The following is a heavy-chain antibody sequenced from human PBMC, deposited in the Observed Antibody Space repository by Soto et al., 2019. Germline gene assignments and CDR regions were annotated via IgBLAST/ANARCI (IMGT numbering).Heavy chain of an antibody. CDR2: ISGSGGST. Sequence: EVQLLESGGGLVQPGGSLRLSCAASGFTFSSYAMNWVRQAPGKGLEWVSVISGSGGSTYYADSVKGRFTISRDNSKNTLYLQMNXXXXXXXXXXXXXXXXXXXXXXXXXRGTLVTVSS. V-gene: IGHV3-23*01. J-gene: IGHJ2*01. CDR1: GFTFSSYA. CDR3: XXXXXXXXXXX.